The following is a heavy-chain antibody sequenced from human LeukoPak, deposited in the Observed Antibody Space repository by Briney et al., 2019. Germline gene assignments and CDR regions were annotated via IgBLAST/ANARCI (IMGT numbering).Heavy chain of an antibody. Sequence: GGSLRLSCAASGFTFGDYGMNWVRQAPGKGLEWVSYISSSGSTIYYADSVKGRFTISRDNAKNSLYLQMNSLRAEDTAVYYCAELGITMIGGVWGKGTTVTISS. D-gene: IGHD3-10*02. CDR2: ISSSGSTI. CDR3: AELGITMIGGV. J-gene: IGHJ6*04. CDR1: GFTFGDYG. V-gene: IGHV3-48*03.